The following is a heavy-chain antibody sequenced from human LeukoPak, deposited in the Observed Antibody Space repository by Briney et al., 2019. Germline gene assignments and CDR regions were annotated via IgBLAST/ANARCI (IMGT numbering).Heavy chain of an antibody. D-gene: IGHD3-22*01. CDR2: INPNSGGT. CDR1: GYTFTGYY. J-gene: IGHJ6*02. V-gene: IGHV1-2*02. Sequence: ASVKVSCKASGYTFTGYYMHWVRQAPGQGLEWMGWINPNSGGTNYAQKFQGRVTMTRDTSISTAYMELSRLRSDDTAVYYCASTSDGSYYDSSGYYYPPNYGMDVWGQGTTVSVS. CDR3: ASTSDGSYYDSSGYYYPPNYGMDV.